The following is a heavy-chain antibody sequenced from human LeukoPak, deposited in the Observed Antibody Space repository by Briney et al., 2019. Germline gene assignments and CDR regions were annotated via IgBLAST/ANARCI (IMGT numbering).Heavy chain of an antibody. CDR1: GFTFSSYA. J-gene: IGHJ4*02. CDR2: ISGSGGST. CDR3: AKDGYGSGSYYNPDFDY. Sequence: PGGSLRLSCAASGFTFSSYAMSWVRQAPGKGLEWVSAISGSGGSTYYADSVKGRFTISRDNSKNTLYLQMNSLRAEDTAVYYCAKDGYGSGSYYNPDFDYWGQGTLVTVSS. D-gene: IGHD3-10*01. V-gene: IGHV3-23*01.